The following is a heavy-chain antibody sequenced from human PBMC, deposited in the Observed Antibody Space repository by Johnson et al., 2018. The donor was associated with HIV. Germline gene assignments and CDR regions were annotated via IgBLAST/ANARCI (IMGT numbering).Heavy chain of an antibody. D-gene: IGHD1-1*01. J-gene: IGHJ3*02. CDR2: IKQDGSAK. CDR1: GFTFDDYG. CDR3: AKDLYNWNLQKHAFDI. Sequence: VQLVESGGGVVRPGGSLRLSCAASGFTFDDYGMSWVRQAPGKGLEWVAYIKQDGSAKHYVDSVEGRFTISRDNDKNSLYLQMDSLRVEDTAVYYYAKDLYNWNLQKHAFDIWGQGTMVTVSS. V-gene: IGHV3-7*03.